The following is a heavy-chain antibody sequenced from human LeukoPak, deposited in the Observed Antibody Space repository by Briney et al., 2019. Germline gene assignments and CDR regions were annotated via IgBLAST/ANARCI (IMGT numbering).Heavy chain of an antibody. J-gene: IGHJ4*02. CDR2: INPSGGST. CDR3: ARGRSSGWYGGYYFDY. CDR1: GYTFTSYY. D-gene: IGHD6-19*01. V-gene: IGHV1-46*01. Sequence: GASVKVSCKASGYTFTSYYMHWVRQAPGQGLEWMGIINPSGGSTSYAQKFQGRVTMTRDTSTSTVHMELSSLRSEDTAVYYCARGRSSGWYGGYYFDYWGQGTLVTVSS.